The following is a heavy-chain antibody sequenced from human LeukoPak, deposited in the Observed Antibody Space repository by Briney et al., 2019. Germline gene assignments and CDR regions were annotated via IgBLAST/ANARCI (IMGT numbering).Heavy chain of an antibody. CDR2: LHPSGNL. V-gene: IGHV4-31*03. J-gene: IGHJ4*02. CDR1: GASFSSGDQH. Sequence: SETLSLTCTVSGASFSSGDQHWNWIRQSPGKGLEWIGSLHPSGNLYNNPSLESRVTMSVDTSKNQFSLNLNSVTAADTAVYFCSRGLDSRKLGYWGQGTLVTVSS. D-gene: IGHD3-22*01. CDR3: SRGLDSRKLGY.